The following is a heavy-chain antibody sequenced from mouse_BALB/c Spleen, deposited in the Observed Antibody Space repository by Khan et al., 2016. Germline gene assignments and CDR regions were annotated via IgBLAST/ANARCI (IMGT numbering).Heavy chain of an antibody. V-gene: IGHV3-8*02. CDR1: GDSITSGY. D-gene: IGHD1-1*02. Sequence: EVQLQESGPSLVKPSQTLSLTCSVTGDSITSGYWNWIRKFPGHKLEYMGYISYIGSTYYNPSLKSRISITRDTSKSQYYLQLNSVTTEDTATDYCAGYYGHFFDYWGQGTTLTVSS. J-gene: IGHJ2*01. CDR3: AGYYGHFFDY. CDR2: ISYIGST.